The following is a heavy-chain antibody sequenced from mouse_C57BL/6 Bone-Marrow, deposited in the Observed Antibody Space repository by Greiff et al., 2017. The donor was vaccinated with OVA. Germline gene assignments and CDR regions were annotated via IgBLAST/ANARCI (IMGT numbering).Heavy chain of an antibody. CDR1: GYTFTDYY. CDR3: CVTVVATEGYFDV. J-gene: IGHJ1*03. Sequence: EVQLQQSGPELVKPGASVKISCKASGYTFTDYYMNWVKQSHGKSLEWIGDINPNNGGTSYNQKFMGKATLTVDKSSSTAYMELRSLTSEESAVYYSCVTVVATEGYFDVWGTGTTVTVSS. V-gene: IGHV1-26*01. CDR2: INPNNGGT. D-gene: IGHD1-1*01.